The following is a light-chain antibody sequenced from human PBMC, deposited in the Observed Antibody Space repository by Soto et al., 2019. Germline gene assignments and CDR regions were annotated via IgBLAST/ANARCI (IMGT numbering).Light chain of an antibody. J-gene: IGLJ2*01. CDR1: SSDVGGYNY. V-gene: IGLV2-8*01. CDR3: SSYSGRGVV. CDR2: EVS. Sequence: QSVLTQPPSASGSPGQSVTISCTGTSSDVGGYNYVSRYQQHPGKAPKLMIYEVSKRPSGVPDRFSGSKSGNTASLTVSGLQAEDEADYYCSSYSGRGVVFGGGTKLTVL.